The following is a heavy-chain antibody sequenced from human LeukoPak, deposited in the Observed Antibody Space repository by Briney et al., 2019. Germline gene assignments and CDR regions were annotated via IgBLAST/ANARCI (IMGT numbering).Heavy chain of an antibody. J-gene: IGHJ4*02. CDR3: ARSYGPRYYFDY. CDR2: IYSGGST. CDR1: GFTVSSNY. V-gene: IGHV3-53*01. D-gene: IGHD4-17*01. Sequence: GGSLRLSCAASGFTVSSNYMSWVRQAPGKGLEWVSVIYSGGSTYYADSVKGRFTISRDNSKNTLYLQMNSLRAEDTAVYYCARSYGPRYYFDYWGQGTLVTVSS.